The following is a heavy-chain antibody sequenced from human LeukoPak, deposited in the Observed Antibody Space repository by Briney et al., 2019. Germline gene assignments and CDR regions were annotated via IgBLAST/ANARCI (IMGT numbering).Heavy chain of an antibody. Sequence: GASVKVSCKASGYTFTGYYMHWVRQPPGQGLEWMGWINPNSGGKYNAQKFQGRVTMTSDTSINTAYMELSRVRSDDTGVYFCAREGIDYGGNSVYGLWGQGSLVTVSS. CDR1: GYTFTGYY. D-gene: IGHD4-23*01. CDR2: INPNSGGK. CDR3: AREGIDYGGNSVYGL. V-gene: IGHV1-2*02. J-gene: IGHJ4*02.